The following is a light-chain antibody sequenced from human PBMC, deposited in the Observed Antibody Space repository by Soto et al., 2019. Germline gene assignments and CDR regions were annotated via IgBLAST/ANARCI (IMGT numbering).Light chain of an antibody. CDR2: AAS. J-gene: IGKJ2*01. CDR3: QQGKSFPYT. CDR1: QNIFSW. Sequence: DIQMTQSPSSVSASVGDRVTITCRATQNIFSWLAWYQQRPGKAPKLLIYAASSLQSGVPSRFSGSGSGTDFTLTISSLQPEDFVTYYCQQGKSFPYTFGQGTKLEIK. V-gene: IGKV1-12*01.